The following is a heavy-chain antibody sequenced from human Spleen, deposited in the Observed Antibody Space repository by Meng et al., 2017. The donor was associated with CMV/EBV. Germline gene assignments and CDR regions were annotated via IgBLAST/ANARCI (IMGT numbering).Heavy chain of an antibody. CDR3: ARDQISVSGLSYYFDF. J-gene: IGHJ4*02. CDR2: INPSGGST. D-gene: IGHD6-19*01. V-gene: IGHV1-46*01. Sequence: SGVTCISYYIHWVRQAPGQGLEWMAMINPSGGSTTFAHKFQGRFTMTTDTSTSTAHMELSNLKSDDTAVYYCARDQISVSGLSYYFDFWGQGTLVTVSS. CDR1: GVTCISYY.